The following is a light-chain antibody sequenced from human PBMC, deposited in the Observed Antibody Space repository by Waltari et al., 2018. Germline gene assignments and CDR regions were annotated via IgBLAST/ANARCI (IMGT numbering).Light chain of an antibody. CDR1: RGTIASTY. J-gene: IGLJ3*02. CDR2: EDK. V-gene: IGLV6-57*04. Sequence: NFMLTQPHSVSGSPGATVTISCTRSRGTIASTYLQWYQQRPGSAPTTVIYEDKQRPFGVPDRFSGSIDSSSNSASLTISGLKTEDEAEYYCQSYDTNNRVFGGGTMLTVL. CDR3: QSYDTNNRV.